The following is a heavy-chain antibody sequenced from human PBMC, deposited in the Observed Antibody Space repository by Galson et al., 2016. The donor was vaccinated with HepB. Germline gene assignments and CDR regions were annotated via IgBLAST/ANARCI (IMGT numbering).Heavy chain of an antibody. V-gene: IGHV1-46*01. J-gene: IGHJ4*02. CDR2: INPSGGLT. Sequence: SVKVSCKASGNTLTNYYMHWVRQAPGQGLEWMGIINPSGGLTSYAQKFQGRVTMTRDTSTSTVYMELSSLRSEDTGVYYCARLSLVVAGTIDYWGQGTLVTVSS. D-gene: IGHD2-15*01. CDR3: ARLSLVVAGTIDY. CDR1: GNTLTNYY.